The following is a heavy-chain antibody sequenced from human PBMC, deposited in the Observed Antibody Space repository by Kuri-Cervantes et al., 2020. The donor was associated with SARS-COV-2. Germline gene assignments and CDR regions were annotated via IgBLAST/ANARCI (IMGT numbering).Heavy chain of an antibody. D-gene: IGHD5-24*01. CDR1: SGAFRNYY. Sequence: ESLKISCAVNSGAFRNYYWTWIRQPPGKGLEWIGEINQSGGTNYNPSLKSRVTISVDTSKNQFSLKLSSVTAADTAVYYCAGQQLAFDYWGQGTLVTVSS. V-gene: IGHV4-34*01. CDR3: AGQQLAFDY. CDR2: INQSGGT. J-gene: IGHJ4*02.